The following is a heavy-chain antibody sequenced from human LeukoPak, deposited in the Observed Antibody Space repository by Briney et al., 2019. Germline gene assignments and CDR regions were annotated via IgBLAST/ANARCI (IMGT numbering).Heavy chain of an antibody. D-gene: IGHD3-22*01. J-gene: IGHJ3*02. Sequence: GASVKVSCKASGYTFTSYGISWVRQAPGQGLEWMGWISACNGNTNYAQKLQGRVTMTTDTSTSTAYMELRSLRSDDTAVYYCARGYHYYDSSGYKYPYAFDIWGQGTMVTVSS. CDR1: GYTFTSYG. CDR2: ISACNGNT. V-gene: IGHV1-18*01. CDR3: ARGYHYYDSSGYKYPYAFDI.